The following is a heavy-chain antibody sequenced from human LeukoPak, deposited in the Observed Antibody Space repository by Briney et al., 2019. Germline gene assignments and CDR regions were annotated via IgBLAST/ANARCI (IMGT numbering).Heavy chain of an antibody. CDR1: GFTFGDYA. CDR2: ISYDGNNK. D-gene: IGHD5-18*01. CDR3: ARPQGGRQIWLHFDY. J-gene: IGHJ4*02. V-gene: IGHV3-30-3*01. Sequence: GGSLRLSCTASGFTFGDYAMSWVRQAPGKGLEWVAVISYDGNNKYYADSVKGRFTLSRDNSKDTLYLQMNSLRTEDTAVYYCARPQGGRQIWLHFDYWGQGTLVTVSS.